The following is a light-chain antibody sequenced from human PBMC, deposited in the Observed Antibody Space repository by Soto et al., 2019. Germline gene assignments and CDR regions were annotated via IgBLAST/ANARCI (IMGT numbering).Light chain of an antibody. V-gene: IGLV2-8*01. CDR3: SSYAGSNNLGV. J-gene: IGLJ1*01. CDR2: EVS. Sequence: QSALTQPPSASGSPGQSGTISCTGTSSDVGGYNYVSWYQQHPGKAPKLMIYEVSKRPSGVPDRFSGSKSGNTASLTVSGLQAEDEADYYCSSYAGSNNLGVFGTGTKDRP. CDR1: SSDVGGYNY.